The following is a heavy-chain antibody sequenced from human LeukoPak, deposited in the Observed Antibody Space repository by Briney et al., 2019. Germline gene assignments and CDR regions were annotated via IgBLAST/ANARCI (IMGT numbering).Heavy chain of an antibody. CDR2: MNPNSGNT. CDR1: GYTFTGYY. J-gene: IGHJ4*02. Sequence: ASVKVSCKASGYTFTGYYMHWVRQATGQGLEWMGWMNPNSGNTGYAQKFQGRVTMTRNTSISTAYMELSSLRSEDTAVYYCARIRFGELFDWGQGTLVTVSS. CDR3: ARIRFGELFD. V-gene: IGHV1-8*02. D-gene: IGHD3-10*01.